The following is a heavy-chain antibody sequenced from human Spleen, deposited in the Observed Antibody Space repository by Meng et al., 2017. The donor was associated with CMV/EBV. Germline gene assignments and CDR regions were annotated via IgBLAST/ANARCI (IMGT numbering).Heavy chain of an antibody. J-gene: IGHJ4*02. D-gene: IGHD2-2*01. Sequence: SVKVSCKTSGGTFSTYGITWVRQAPGQGLEWMGGIIPILGVANYAQKFQGRVTITADKSTSTAYMELSSLRSEDTAVYYCARLGGYCSSTSCRTIDYWGQGTLVTVSS. CDR1: GGTFSTYG. CDR2: IIPILGVA. CDR3: ARLGGYCSSTSCRTIDY. V-gene: IGHV1-69*10.